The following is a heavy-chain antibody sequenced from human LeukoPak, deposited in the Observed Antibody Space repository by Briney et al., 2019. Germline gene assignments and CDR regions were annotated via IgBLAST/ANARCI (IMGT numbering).Heavy chain of an antibody. CDR2: IWYDGSNK. V-gene: IGHV3-33*01. D-gene: IGHD6-19*01. CDR3: ARDAKEVSSGWYPGYYFDY. CDR1: GFTFSSYG. J-gene: IGHJ4*02. Sequence: GGSLRLSCAASGFTFSSYGMHWARQAPGKGLEWVAVIWYDGSNKYYADSVKGRFTISRDNSKNTLYLQMNSLRAEDTAVYYCARDAKEVSSGWYPGYYFDYWAREPWSPSPQ.